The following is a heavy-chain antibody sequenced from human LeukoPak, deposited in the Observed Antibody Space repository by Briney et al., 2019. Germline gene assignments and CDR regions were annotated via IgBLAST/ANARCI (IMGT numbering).Heavy chain of an antibody. CDR3: AKPRPSYSSSWYDH. CDR2: ISKNGVRT. D-gene: IGHD6-13*01. Sequence: GGSLRLSCAASGFTFSSYPMHWVRQAPGRGLEYLATISKNGVRTYYANSVKGRFTISRDNSKNTLYLQMGSLRAEDMAVYYCAKPRPSYSSSWYDHWGQGTLVTVSS. J-gene: IGHJ5*02. V-gene: IGHV3-64*01. CDR1: GFTFSSYP.